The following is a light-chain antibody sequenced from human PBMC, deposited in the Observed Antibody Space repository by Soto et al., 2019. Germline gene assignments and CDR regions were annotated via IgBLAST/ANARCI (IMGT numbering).Light chain of an antibody. Sequence: QSVLTQPASVSGSPGQSITISCTVTSSDVGGYNYVSWYQQHPGKAPKLMIYDVTNRPSGVSNRFSGSKSGNTDSLTISGLQAEDEAYYYCDSYTYTNTRLFGGGTKGTDL. CDR2: DVT. CDR1: SSDVGGYNY. J-gene: IGLJ2*01. CDR3: DSYTYTNTRL. V-gene: IGLV2-14*01.